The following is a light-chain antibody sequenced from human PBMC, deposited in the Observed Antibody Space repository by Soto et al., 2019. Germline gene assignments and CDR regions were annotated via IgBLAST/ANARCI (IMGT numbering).Light chain of an antibody. CDR1: QSVSSSY. CDR3: QPSHSSPMYS. J-gene: IGKJ2*01. CDR2: GAS. V-gene: IGKV3-20*01. Sequence: EIVLTQSPGTLSLSPGERATLSCRASQSVSSSYLAWYQQRPGQAPRLLIYGASSRATGIPDRFSGSGSGTDFTLCISSLEPEDFAVYYCQPSHSSPMYSFGQGTKLEI.